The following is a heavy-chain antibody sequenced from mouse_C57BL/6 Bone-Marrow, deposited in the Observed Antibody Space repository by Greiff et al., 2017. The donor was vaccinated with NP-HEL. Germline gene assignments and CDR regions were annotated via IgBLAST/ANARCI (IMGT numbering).Heavy chain of an antibody. CDR3: ARIVYDGYLALFAY. D-gene: IGHD2-3*01. V-gene: IGHV8-8*01. J-gene: IGHJ3*01. CDR1: GFSLSTFGMG. Sequence: QVTLKVSGPGILQPSQTLSLTCSFSGFSLSTFGMGVGWIRQPSGKGLEWLAHIWWDDDKYYNPALKSRLTISKDTAKNQVFLKMANVDTADTATYYCARIVYDGYLALFAYWGQGTLVTVSA. CDR2: IWWDDDK.